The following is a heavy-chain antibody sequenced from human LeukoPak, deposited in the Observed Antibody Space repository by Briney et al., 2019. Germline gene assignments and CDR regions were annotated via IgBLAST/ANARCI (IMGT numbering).Heavy chain of an antibody. Sequence: SETLSLTCTVSGGSISSGSYYWSWIRQPAGKGLEWIGRIYTSGSTNYNPSLKSRVTISVDTSKNQFSLKLSSVTAADTAVYYCARGGGYSYGYDYWGQGTLVTVSS. CDR1: GGSISSGSYY. CDR2: IYTSGST. CDR3: ARGGGYSYGYDY. V-gene: IGHV4-61*02. J-gene: IGHJ4*02. D-gene: IGHD5-18*01.